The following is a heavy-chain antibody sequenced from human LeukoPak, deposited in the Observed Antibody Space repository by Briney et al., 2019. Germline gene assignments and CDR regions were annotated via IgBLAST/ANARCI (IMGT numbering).Heavy chain of an antibody. D-gene: IGHD5-24*01. Sequence: GGSLRLSCAASGFTFSSYAMSWVRQAPGKGLEWVSSISSNGGSTYYADSVKGRSTISRDNSKNTLYLQMNSLRAEDTAVYYCAKASKMDTILPPFDYWGQGTLVTVSS. CDR3: AKASKMDTILPPFDY. CDR1: GFTFSSYA. CDR2: ISSNGGST. J-gene: IGHJ4*02. V-gene: IGHV3-23*01.